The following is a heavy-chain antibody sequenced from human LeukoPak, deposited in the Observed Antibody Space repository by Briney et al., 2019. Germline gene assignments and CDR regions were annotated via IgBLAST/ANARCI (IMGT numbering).Heavy chain of an antibody. D-gene: IGHD6-19*01. CDR3: ARGSLQQWLVCPNFDY. CDR1: GGTFSSYA. Sequence: SVKVSCKASGGTFSSYAISWVRQAPGQGLEWMGGIIPIFGTANYAQKFQGRVTITADESTSTAYMELSSLRSEDTAVYYCARGSLQQWLVCPNFDYWGQGTLVTVSS. CDR2: IIPIFGTA. V-gene: IGHV1-69*01. J-gene: IGHJ4*02.